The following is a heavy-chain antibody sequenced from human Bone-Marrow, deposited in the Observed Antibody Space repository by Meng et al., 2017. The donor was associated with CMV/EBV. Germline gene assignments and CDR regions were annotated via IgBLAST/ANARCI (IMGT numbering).Heavy chain of an antibody. J-gene: IGHJ6*01. CDR3: ARGRGSSSLYYYYGMDV. V-gene: IGHV4-34*01. CDR1: GGSFSGYY. D-gene: IGHD6-6*01. CDR2: INHSGST. Sequence: ESLKISCAVYGGSFSGYYWSWIRQPPGKGLEWIGEINHSGSTNYNPSLKSRVTISVDTSKNQFSLKLSSVTAADTAVYYCARGRGSSSLYYYYGMDVWGQGTTVTVSS.